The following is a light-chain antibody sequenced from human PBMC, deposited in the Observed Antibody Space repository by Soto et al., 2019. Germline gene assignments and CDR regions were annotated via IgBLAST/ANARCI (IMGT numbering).Light chain of an antibody. CDR1: QSVSSSY. Sequence: EIVLTQSPGTLSLSPGERATLSCRASQSVSSSYFAWYKQKPGQAPRLLVYGASSRVTGIPDRFSGSGSGTDFPLTINRLEPEDFAVYCCQPSRTFGLGTTVAIK. V-gene: IGKV3-20*01. CDR2: GAS. CDR3: QPSRT. J-gene: IGKJ1*01.